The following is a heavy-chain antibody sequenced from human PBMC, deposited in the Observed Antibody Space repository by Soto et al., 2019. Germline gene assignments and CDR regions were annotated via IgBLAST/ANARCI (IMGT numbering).Heavy chain of an antibody. Sequence: GGSLRLSCAASGFTFSSYGMHWVRQAPGKGLEWVAVISYDGSNKYYADSVKGRFTISRDNSKNTLYLQMNSLRAEDTAVYYCAKDGQDYGDTEVDYWGQGTLVTVSS. CDR1: GFTFSSYG. CDR2: ISYDGSNK. J-gene: IGHJ4*02. D-gene: IGHD4-17*01. V-gene: IGHV3-30*18. CDR3: AKDGQDYGDTEVDY.